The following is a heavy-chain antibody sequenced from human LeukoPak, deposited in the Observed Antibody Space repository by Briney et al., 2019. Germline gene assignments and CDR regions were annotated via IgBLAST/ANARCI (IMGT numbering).Heavy chain of an antibody. Sequence: SGGSLRLSCAASGFTFSSYWMSWVRQAPGKGLEWVANIKQDGSEKYYVDSVKGRFTISRDNAKNSLYLQMNSVRVEDTAVYYFARDVPVAGLDYWGQGTLVTVSS. CDR3: ARDVPVAGLDY. CDR1: GFTFSSYW. D-gene: IGHD6-19*01. V-gene: IGHV3-7*03. J-gene: IGHJ4*02. CDR2: IKQDGSEK.